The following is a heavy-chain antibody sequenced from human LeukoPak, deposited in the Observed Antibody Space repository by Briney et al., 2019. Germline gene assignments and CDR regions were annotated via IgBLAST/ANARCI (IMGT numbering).Heavy chain of an antibody. CDR2: ISSSSSYI. J-gene: IGHJ4*02. CDR1: GFTFSSYS. D-gene: IGHD1-14*01. V-gene: IGHV3-21*01. Sequence: GGSLRLSCAASGFTFSSYSMNWVRQAPGKGLEWVSSISSSSSYIYYADSVKGRFTISRYNAKNSLYLQMNSLNAEDTPVYYCARESDHSYFDYWGQGTLVTVSS. CDR3: ARESDHSYFDY.